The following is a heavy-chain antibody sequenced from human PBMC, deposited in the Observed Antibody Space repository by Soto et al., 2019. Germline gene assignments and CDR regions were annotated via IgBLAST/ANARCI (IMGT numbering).Heavy chain of an antibody. V-gene: IGHV2-5*02. D-gene: IGHD2-21*01. CDR3: AHRSLEIATTLFDY. CDR1: GFSLSTSGVG. J-gene: IGHJ4*02. CDR2: IYWDDDK. Sequence: QITLKESGPTLVKPTQTLTLTCTFSGFSLSTSGVGVGWIRQPPGKALEWLALIYWDDDKRYSPSLKSRLTITKDTSKNQMVLTTTNMDPVDTATYYCAHRSLEIATTLFDYWGQGTLVTVSS.